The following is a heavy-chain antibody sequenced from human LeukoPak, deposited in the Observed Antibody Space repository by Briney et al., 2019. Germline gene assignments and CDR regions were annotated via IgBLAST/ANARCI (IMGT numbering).Heavy chain of an antibody. CDR2: ISYDGSNK. J-gene: IGHJ4*02. CDR1: GFTFSSYG. Sequence: PGGSLRLSCAASGFTFSSYGMHWVRQDPGKGLEWVAVISYDGSNKYYADSVKGRFTISRDDAKNSLYLQMNNLRTEDTALYYCAKDFDSSAYYPEYWGQGTLLTVSS. D-gene: IGHD3-22*01. CDR3: AKDFDSSAYYPEY. V-gene: IGHV3-30*18.